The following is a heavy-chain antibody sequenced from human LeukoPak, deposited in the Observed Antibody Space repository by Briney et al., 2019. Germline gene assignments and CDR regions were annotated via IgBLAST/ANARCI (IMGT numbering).Heavy chain of an antibody. CDR3: AREGVGATKY. CDR2: IYYSGST. CDR1: GGSISSSSYY. V-gene: IGHV4-39*07. D-gene: IGHD1-26*01. J-gene: IGHJ4*02. Sequence: SETLSLTCTVSGGSISSSSYYWGWIRQPPGKGLEWIGSIYYSGSTYYNPSLKSRVTISVDTSKNQFSLKLGSVTAADAAVYYCAREGVGATKYWGQGTLVTVSS.